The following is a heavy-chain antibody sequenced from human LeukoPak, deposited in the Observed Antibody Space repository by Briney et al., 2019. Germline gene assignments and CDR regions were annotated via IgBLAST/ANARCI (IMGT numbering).Heavy chain of an antibody. CDR1: GGSFSGYY. CDR3: ARASAAAGLHY. CDR2: INHSGST. Sequence: PSETLSLTCAVYGGSFSGYYWSWIRQPPGKGLEWIGEINHSGSTNYNPSLKSRVTISVDTSKNQFSLKLSSVTAADTAVYYCARASAAAGLHYWGQGTLVTVSS. J-gene: IGHJ4*02. V-gene: IGHV4-34*01. D-gene: IGHD6-13*01.